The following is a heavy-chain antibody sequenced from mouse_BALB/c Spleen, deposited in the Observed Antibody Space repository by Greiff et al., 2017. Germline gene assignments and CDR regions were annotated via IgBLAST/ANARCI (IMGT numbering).Heavy chain of an antibody. CDR3: ARYDYYGSSYGYFDY. Sequence: EVKLEESGPSLVKPSQTLSLTCSVTGDSITSGYWNWIRKFPGNKLEYMGYISYSGSTYYNPSLKSRISITRDTSKNQYYLQLNSVTTEDTATYYCARYDYYGSSYGYFDYWGQGTTLTVSS. V-gene: IGHV3-8*02. CDR2: ISYSGST. J-gene: IGHJ2*01. CDR1: GDSITSGY. D-gene: IGHD1-1*01.